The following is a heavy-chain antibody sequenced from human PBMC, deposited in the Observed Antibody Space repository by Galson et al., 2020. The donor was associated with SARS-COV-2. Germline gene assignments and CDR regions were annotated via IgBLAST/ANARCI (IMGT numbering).Heavy chain of an antibody. Sequence: ASVKVSCKASGYTFTSYSFTWVRQAPGQGFEWLGWVSGYNGNTNYAQKFQGRVTMTTDASTSTAHMELRSLRSDDTAVYYCARRVVYYFDCWGQGTLVTVAS. V-gene: IGHV1-18*04. CDR3: ARRVVYYFDC. CDR2: VSGYNGNT. J-gene: IGHJ4*02. CDR1: GYTFTSYS. D-gene: IGHD2-15*01.